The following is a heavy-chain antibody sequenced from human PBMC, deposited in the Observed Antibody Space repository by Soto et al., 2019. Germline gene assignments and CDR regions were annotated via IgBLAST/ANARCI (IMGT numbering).Heavy chain of an antibody. Sequence: AMDWVRQAPGKGLEWVSFITSSGGSTIYADSVKGRFTISRDNSKNTLYLQMNSLRAEDTAVYYCTKGDRNSGHDSWGQGTLVTVSS. J-gene: IGHJ4*02. CDR1: A. D-gene: IGHD6-19*01. V-gene: IGHV3-23*01. CDR2: ITSSGGST. CDR3: TKGDRNSGHDS.